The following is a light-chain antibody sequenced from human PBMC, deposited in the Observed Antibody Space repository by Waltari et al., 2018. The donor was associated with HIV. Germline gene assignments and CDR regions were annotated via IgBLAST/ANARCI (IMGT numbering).Light chain of an antibody. J-gene: IGLJ2*01. CDR1: SSNIGAGYD. V-gene: IGLV1-40*01. Sequence: QSVLTQPPSVSGAPGQRVTISCTGSSSNIGAGYDVHWYQQLPGTGPKLLIYATNSRPAVVPDRVSGSKTGTSASLAITGGQAEDEADYYGHSYDASLGGPVVFGGGTKLTVL. CDR3: HSYDASLGGPVV. CDR2: ATN.